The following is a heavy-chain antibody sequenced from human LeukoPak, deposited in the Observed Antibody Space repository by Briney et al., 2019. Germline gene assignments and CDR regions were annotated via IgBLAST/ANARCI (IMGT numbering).Heavy chain of an antibody. CDR2: INPNGGGT. CDR1: GYTLIAYY. J-gene: IGHJ4*02. Sequence: ASVTVSCKASGYTLIAYYIHWVRLAPGQGREWMAWINPNGGGTNYAQRFQGRVTLTRDRAISTVYMELKSLRSDDTAVYYCAASRYCTAGSCTPFDFWGQGILVTVSS. D-gene: IGHD2-15*01. CDR3: AASRYCTAGSCTPFDF. V-gene: IGHV1-2*02.